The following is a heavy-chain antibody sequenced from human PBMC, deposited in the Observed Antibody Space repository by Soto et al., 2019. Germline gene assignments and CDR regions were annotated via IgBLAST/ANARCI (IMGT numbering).Heavy chain of an antibody. CDR3: ARHVPAAGYYYGMDV. CDR1: GGTFSSHA. J-gene: IGHJ6*02. V-gene: IGHV1-69*13. D-gene: IGHD2-2*01. Sequence: VKVSCKASGGTFSSHAISWVRQAPGQGLEWMGGIIPIFGTANYAQKFQGRVTITADESTSTAYMELSSLRSEDTAVYYCARHVPAAGYYYGMDVWGQGTTVTVSS. CDR2: IIPIFGTA.